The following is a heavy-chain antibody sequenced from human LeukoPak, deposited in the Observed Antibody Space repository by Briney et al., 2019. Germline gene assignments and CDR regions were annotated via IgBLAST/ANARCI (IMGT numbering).Heavy chain of an antibody. CDR2: INPNSGGT. D-gene: IGHD3-10*01. J-gene: IGHJ5*02. CDR1: GYTFTGYY. V-gene: IGHV1-2*02. CDR3: ARVRSPMVRGPLRPWFDP. Sequence: ASVKVSCKASGYTFTGYYMHWVRQAPGQGLEWMGWINPNSGGTNYAQKFQGRVTMTRDTSISTAYMELSRLRSDDTAVYYCARVRSPMVRGPLRPWFDPWGQGTLGTVSA.